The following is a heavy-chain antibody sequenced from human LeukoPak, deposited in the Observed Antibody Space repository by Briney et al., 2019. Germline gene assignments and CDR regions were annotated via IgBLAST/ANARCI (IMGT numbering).Heavy chain of an antibody. V-gene: IGHV3-33*01. CDR2: IYYDGSNK. CDR1: GITLSGNG. CDR3: ARSTPPHSADYTQAGGYYFDF. D-gene: IGHD4-17*01. Sequence: PGGSLRLSCAASGITLSGNGRHLGRQAPGKGLEWVALIYYDGSNKFYAESVKGPFTISRDISKNTLYLQINSLRAENTAVYHCARSTPPHSADYTQAGGYYFDFWGQGTLVTVSS. J-gene: IGHJ4*02.